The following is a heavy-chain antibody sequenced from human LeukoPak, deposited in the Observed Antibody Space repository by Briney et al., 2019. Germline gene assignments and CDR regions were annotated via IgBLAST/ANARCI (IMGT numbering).Heavy chain of an antibody. CDR1: GFTFSSYS. CDR3: AREATMINPDAFDI. Sequence: GXLRLSCAASGFTFSSYSMNWVRQAPGKGLEWVSSIRSSSSYIYYADSVKGRFTISRDNAKNSLYLQMNSLRAEDTAVYYCAREATMINPDAFDIWGQGTMVTVSS. V-gene: IGHV3-21*01. CDR2: IRSSSSYI. D-gene: IGHD3-22*01. J-gene: IGHJ3*02.